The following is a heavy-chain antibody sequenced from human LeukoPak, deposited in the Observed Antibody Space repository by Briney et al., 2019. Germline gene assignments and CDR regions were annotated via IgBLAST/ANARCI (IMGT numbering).Heavy chain of an antibody. J-gene: IGHJ6*02. CDR2: IYYSGST. V-gene: IGHV4-39*07. CDR1: GGSISSSSYY. CDR3: ARDPYCSGGSCFYPSDGMDV. D-gene: IGHD2-15*01. Sequence: SETLSLTCTVSGGSISSSSYYWGWIRQPPGKGLEWIGSIYYSGSTYYNPSLKSRVTISVDTSKNQFSLKLSSVTAADTAVYYCARDPYCSGGSCFYPSDGMDVWGQGTTVTVSS.